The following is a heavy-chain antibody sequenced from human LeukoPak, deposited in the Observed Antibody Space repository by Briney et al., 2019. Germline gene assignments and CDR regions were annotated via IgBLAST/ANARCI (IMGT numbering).Heavy chain of an antibody. CDR2: IYYSGST. V-gene: IGHV4-59*01. Sequence: SETLSLTCTVSGGSISSYYWSWIRQPPGKGLEWIGYIYYSGSTNYNPSLKSRVTISVDTSKNQFSLKLSSVTAADTAVYYCARSWRSREYYYGSGRPGDAFDIWGQGTMVTVFS. D-gene: IGHD3-10*01. CDR1: GGSISSYY. J-gene: IGHJ3*02. CDR3: ARSWRSREYYYGSGRPGDAFDI.